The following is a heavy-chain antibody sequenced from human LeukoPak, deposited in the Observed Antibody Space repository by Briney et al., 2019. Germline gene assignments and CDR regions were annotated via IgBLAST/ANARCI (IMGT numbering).Heavy chain of an antibody. Sequence: GGSLRLSCAASGFTFSSYWMHWVRQAPGKGLVWVSRINTDGSSTSYADSVKGRFTISRDNAKNSLFLQMNSLRAEDTAVYYCTREDYYYASGRWAQGTLVTVSS. V-gene: IGHV3-74*01. D-gene: IGHD3-10*01. CDR1: GFTFSSYW. J-gene: IGHJ4*02. CDR3: TREDYYYASGR. CDR2: INTDGSST.